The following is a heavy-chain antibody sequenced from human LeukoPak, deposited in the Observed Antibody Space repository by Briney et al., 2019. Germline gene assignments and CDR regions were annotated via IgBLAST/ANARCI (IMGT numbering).Heavy chain of an antibody. D-gene: IGHD2-15*01. CDR3: AREGYCSGGSCFGDYYYYYGMDV. V-gene: IGHV4-59*12. J-gene: IGHJ6*02. Sequence: PSETLSLTCTVSGGSISSYYWSWIRQPPGKGLEWIGYIYYSGSTNYNPSLKSRVTMSVDTSKNQFSLKLSSVTAADTAVYYCAREGYCSGGSCFGDYYYYYGMDVWGQGTTVTVSS. CDR2: IYYSGST. CDR1: GGSISSYY.